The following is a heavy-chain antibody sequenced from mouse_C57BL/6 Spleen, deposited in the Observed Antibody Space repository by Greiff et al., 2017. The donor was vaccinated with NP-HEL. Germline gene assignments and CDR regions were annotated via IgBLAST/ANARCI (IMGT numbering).Heavy chain of an antibody. Sequence: QVQLQQPGAELVRPGTSVKLSCKASGYTFTSYWMHWVKQRPGQGLEWIGVIDPSDSYTNYNQKFKGKATLTVDTSSSTAYMQLSSLTSEYSAVYYGVYYGNSEDYWGQGTSVTVSS. V-gene: IGHV1-59*01. CDR3: VYYGNSEDY. CDR1: GYTFTSYW. CDR2: IDPSDSYT. J-gene: IGHJ4*01. D-gene: IGHD2-1*01.